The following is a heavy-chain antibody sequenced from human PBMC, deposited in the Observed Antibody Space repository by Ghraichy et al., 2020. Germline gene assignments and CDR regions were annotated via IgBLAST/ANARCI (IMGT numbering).Heavy chain of an antibody. Sequence: GGSLRLSCAASGFTFSTYGMHWVRQAPGKGLEWVAVIRFDGTDKYYGDSVKGRFTISRDNSKNTLYLEMNSLRAEDTAVYYCARGGVHYETLTGYDYFDHWGQGSLVTVSS. CDR3: ARGGVHYETLTGYDYFDH. V-gene: IGHV3-33*01. J-gene: IGHJ4*02. CDR2: IRFDGTDK. D-gene: IGHD3-9*01. CDR1: GFTFSTYG.